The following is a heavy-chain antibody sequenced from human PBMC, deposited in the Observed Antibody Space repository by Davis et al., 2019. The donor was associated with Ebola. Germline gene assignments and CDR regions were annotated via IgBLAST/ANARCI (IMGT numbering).Heavy chain of an antibody. Sequence: GESLKISCAASGFSFSSYGMHWVRQAPGKGLEWLAAISYDGFNENYADSVRGRYTISRDNAKNSLYLQMNSLRAEDTAVYYCARRVDYWGQGTLVTVSS. CDR2: ISYDGFNE. D-gene: IGHD6-13*01. V-gene: IGHV3-30*03. CDR3: ARRVDY. J-gene: IGHJ4*02. CDR1: GFSFSSYG.